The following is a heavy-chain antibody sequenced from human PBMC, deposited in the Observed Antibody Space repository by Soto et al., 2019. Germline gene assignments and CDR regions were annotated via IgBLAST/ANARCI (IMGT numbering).Heavy chain of an antibody. D-gene: IGHD4-4*01. Sequence: QVQLAKSGAEVTKPGSSVKVSCKASGGTLNSYTISWLRQAPGQGLEWMGKIIPMLGTADYAQKFQGRITITADTSTGTAYMELSSLTSEDTAVYFCARANDYTNYVWFDPWGQGTLVTVSS. CDR2: IIPMLGTA. CDR1: GGTLNSYT. V-gene: IGHV1-69*08. J-gene: IGHJ5*02. CDR3: ARANDYTNYVWFDP.